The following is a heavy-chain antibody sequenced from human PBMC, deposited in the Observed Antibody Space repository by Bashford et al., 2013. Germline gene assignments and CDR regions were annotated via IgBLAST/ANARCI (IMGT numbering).Heavy chain of an antibody. J-gene: IGHJ4*02. V-gene: IGHV3-23*01. CDR3: AKDMVKHGNMPDYFDN. Sequence: GSLRLSCAASGFTFSSYAMTWVRLAPGKGLEWGSAIGSSGGITNYADSVKGRFTISRDNLKNTLHLQMSSLRAEDTAIYYCAKDMVKHGNMPDYFDNVGPGNPGPPSPQ. CDR1: GFTFSSYA. D-gene: IGHD4/OR15-4a*01. CDR2: IGSSGGIT.